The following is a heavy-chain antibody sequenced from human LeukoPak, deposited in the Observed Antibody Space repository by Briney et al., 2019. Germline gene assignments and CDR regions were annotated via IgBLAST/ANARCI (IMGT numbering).Heavy chain of an antibody. CDR3: TRGLSGTHNAFDL. CDR1: GFIFGNYF. V-gene: IGHV3-74*01. D-gene: IGHD1-26*01. CDR2: INPDGSTI. J-gene: IGHJ3*01. Sequence: QPGGSLRLSCAASGFIFGNYFMHWVRQAPGKGLIWVSRINPDGSTIYYADSVKGRFTISRDNVGSSLYLEMNSLSVEDTALYYCTRGLSGTHNAFDLWGQGTLVTVSS.